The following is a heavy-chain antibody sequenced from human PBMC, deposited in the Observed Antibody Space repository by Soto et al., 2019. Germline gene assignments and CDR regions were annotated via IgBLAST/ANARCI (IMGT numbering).Heavy chain of an antibody. CDR2: IYWNDDE. CDR3: ATSRRSSGDAFDF. CDR1: GFSLTTSGVG. V-gene: IGHV2-5*01. J-gene: IGHJ3*01. Sequence: QITLNESGPALVKPTQTLTLTCTCSGFSLTTSGVGVVWIRQPPGKALEWLALIYWNDDERYSPSLSSRLTITKETSKNQVVLTMTNMDTVDTATYYCATSRRSSGDAFDFWGQGTMVTVSS. D-gene: IGHD6-6*01.